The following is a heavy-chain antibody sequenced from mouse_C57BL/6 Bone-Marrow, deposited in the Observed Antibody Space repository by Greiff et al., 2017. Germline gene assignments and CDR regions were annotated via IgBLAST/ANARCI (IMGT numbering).Heavy chain of an antibody. CDR3: SRMSAMGY. J-gene: IGHJ4*01. CDR2: INPSSGYT. Sequence: VQLKESGAELAKPGASVKLSCKASGFTFTSSWMHWVKQRPGQGLEWIGYINPSSGYTKNNQKIKDQATLTAAKSSTTAYMQLSSLTYEDSAVYYCSRMSAMGYRGQGTSVTVSS. V-gene: IGHV1-7*01. CDR1: GFTFTSSW.